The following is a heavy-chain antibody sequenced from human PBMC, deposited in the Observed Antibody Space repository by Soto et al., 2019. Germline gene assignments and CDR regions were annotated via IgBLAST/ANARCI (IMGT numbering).Heavy chain of an antibody. V-gene: IGHV3-7*01. CDR1: GLTFSDYS. CDR3: ARVAYSNGWIFDY. D-gene: IGHD6-19*01. Sequence: GWFLRLSCAPPGLTFSDYSLSSFRQAPGKGLEWVANIKPDGSEAYYVDSVRGRFTLSIDNAKNSLQLQMNSLRVEDPPIYFCARVAYSNGWIFDYWGQGTLVTDSS. CDR2: IKPDGSEA. J-gene: IGHJ4*01.